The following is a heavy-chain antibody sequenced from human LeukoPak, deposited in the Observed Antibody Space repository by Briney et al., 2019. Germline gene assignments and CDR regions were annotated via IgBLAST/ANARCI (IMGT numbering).Heavy chain of an antibody. V-gene: IGHV1-8*01. CDR3: ASQLEYSSLLGSYYYYGMDV. D-gene: IGHD6-6*01. CDR1: GYTFTSYD. J-gene: IGHJ6*02. Sequence: ASVKVSCKASGYTFTSYDIHWVRQAPGQGLEWMGWMNPNSGNTGYAQKFQGRVTMTRNTSISTAYMELSSLRSEDPAVYYCASQLEYSSLLGSYYYYGMDVWGQGTTVTVSS. CDR2: MNPNSGNT.